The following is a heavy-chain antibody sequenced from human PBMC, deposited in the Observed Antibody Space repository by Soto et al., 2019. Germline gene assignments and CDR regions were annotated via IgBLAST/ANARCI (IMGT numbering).Heavy chain of an antibody. CDR1: GFTFSSYA. CDR2: VSHDGKSG. Sequence: QVQLVESGGGVVQPGRSLRLSCAASGFTFSSYAMHWVRRAPGKGLEWVAAVSHDGKSGFYADSVSGRFTVSRDNSNSLVYLQMDRLRPEDTALFYCARLDTFNGGWSWGQGTAVTVSS. D-gene: IGHD6-19*01. J-gene: IGHJ4*02. V-gene: IGHV3-30*14. CDR3: ARLDTFNGGWS.